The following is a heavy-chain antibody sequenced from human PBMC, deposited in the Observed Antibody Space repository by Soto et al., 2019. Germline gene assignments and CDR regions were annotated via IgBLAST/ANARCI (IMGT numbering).Heavy chain of an antibody. CDR2: ISGSGGST. CDR3: AKVVVVVVAASDDYYYYYYMAV. J-gene: IGHJ6*03. CDR1: GFSFRNYA. Sequence: SLKLSCAASGFSFRNYATSWVRQAPGKGLEWVSAISGSGGSTYYADSVKGRFTISRDNSKNTLYLQMNSLRAEDTAVYYCAKVVVVVVAASDDYYYYYYMAVSGIRTTVLVS. V-gene: IGHV3-23*01. D-gene: IGHD2-15*01.